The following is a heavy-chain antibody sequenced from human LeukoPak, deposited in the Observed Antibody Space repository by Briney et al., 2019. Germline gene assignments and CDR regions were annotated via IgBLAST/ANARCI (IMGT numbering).Heavy chain of an antibody. CDR1: GGSISSYY. Sequence: TSETLSITCTVSGGSISSYYWSWIRQPPGKGLEWIGYIYYSGSTNYNPSLKSRVTISVDTSKNQFSLKLSSVTAADTAVYYCACLTTADAFDIWGQGTMVTVSS. CDR3: ACLTTADAFDI. D-gene: IGHD3-22*01. CDR2: IYYSGST. V-gene: IGHV4-59*01. J-gene: IGHJ3*02.